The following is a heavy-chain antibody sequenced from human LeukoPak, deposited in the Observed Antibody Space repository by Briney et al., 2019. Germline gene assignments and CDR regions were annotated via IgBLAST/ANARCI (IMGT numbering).Heavy chain of an antibody. Sequence: GESLKISCKGSGYSFTSYWISWVRQMPGKGLEWMGRIDPSDSYTNYSPSFQGHDTISADKSISTAYLQWSSLKASDTAMYYCARLLAGAAAGTKSDYWGQGTLVTVSS. J-gene: IGHJ4*02. V-gene: IGHV5-10-1*01. CDR2: IDPSDSYT. CDR1: GYSFTSYW. D-gene: IGHD6-13*01. CDR3: ARLLAGAAAGTKSDY.